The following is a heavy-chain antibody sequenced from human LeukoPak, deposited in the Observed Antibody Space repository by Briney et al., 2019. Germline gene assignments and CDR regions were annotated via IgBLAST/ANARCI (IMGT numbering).Heavy chain of an antibody. D-gene: IGHD3-22*01. CDR2: ISGSGGST. CDR1: GFTFSSYA. CDR3: AKEVGYDSSGYDDY. J-gene: IGHJ4*02. V-gene: IGHV3-23*01. Sequence: GGSLRLSCTASGFTFSSYAMSWVRQAPGKGLEWVSAISGSGGSTYYADSVKGRFTISRDNSKNTLYLQMNSLRAEDTAVYYCAKEVGYDSSGYDDYWGQGTLVTVSS.